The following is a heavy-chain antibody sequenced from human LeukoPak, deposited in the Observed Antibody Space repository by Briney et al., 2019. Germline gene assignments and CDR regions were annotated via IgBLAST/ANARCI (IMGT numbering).Heavy chain of an antibody. CDR3: ARDNSGYFFDY. CDR2: INHSGST. Sequence: SETLSLTCAVSGGSFSGYYWSWIRQPPGKGLEWIGEINHSGSTNYNPSLKSRVTISVDTSKNQFSLKLSSVTAADTAVYYCARDNSGYFFDYWGQGTLVTVSS. CDR1: GGSFSGYY. V-gene: IGHV4-34*01. J-gene: IGHJ4*02. D-gene: IGHD5-12*01.